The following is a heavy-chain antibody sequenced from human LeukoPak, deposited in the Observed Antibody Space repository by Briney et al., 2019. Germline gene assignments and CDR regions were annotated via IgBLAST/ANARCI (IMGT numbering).Heavy chain of an antibody. J-gene: IGHJ4*02. CDR3: AREAGDCTNGVCYTDFDY. Sequence: PGGSLRLSCAASGFTFISYAMSWVRQARGKGLEWVANIKQEGSEKYYVDSVKGRFTISRDNAKNSLYLQMNSLRAEDTAVYYCAREAGDCTNGVCYTDFDYWGQGTLVTVSS. CDR1: GFTFISYA. V-gene: IGHV3-7*01. CDR2: IKQEGSEK. D-gene: IGHD2-8*01.